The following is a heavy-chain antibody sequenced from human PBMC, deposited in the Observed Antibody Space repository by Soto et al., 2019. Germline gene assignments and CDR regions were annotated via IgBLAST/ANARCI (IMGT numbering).Heavy chain of an antibody. Sequence: PSETLSLTCAIYGGSFSGYYWSWFRQPPGQGLEWIGEINHSGSTNYNPSLKSRVTISVDTSKNQFSLKLSSVTAADTAVYYCARPVAACSGGSCSNKWFDPWGQGTLVTASS. D-gene: IGHD2-15*01. CDR1: GGSFSGYY. CDR3: ARPVAACSGGSCSNKWFDP. J-gene: IGHJ5*02. CDR2: INHSGST. V-gene: IGHV4-34*01.